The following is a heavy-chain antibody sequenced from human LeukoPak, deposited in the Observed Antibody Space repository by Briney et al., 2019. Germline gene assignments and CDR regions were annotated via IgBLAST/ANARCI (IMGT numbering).Heavy chain of an antibody. CDR1: GDSLSSYY. V-gene: IGHV4-59*01. J-gene: IGHJ4*02. D-gene: IGHD3-22*01. CDR2: IYYSGST. CDR3: ARYNYYDSTFDY. Sequence: PSETLSLTCTVSGDSLSSYYWSWIRQPPGKGLEWIGYIYYSGSTNYNPSLKSRVTISVDTSKNQFSLKLNSVTAADTAVYYCARYNYYDSTFDYWGQGTLVTVSS.